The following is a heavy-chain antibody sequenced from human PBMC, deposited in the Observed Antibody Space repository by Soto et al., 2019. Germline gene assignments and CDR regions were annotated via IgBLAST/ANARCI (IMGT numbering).Heavy chain of an antibody. CDR1: GYRFASYW. V-gene: IGHV5-51*01. Sequence: GESLKISWKGSGYRFASYWIGWVRQMPGKGLEWMGIIYPGDSDTRYSPAFQGQVTISADKSISTAYLQWSSLKASDTAMYYCARHLGRYFKDCMAVWGQGTTVTVSS. D-gene: IGHD3-9*01. CDR2: IYPGDSDT. CDR3: ARHLGRYFKDCMAV. J-gene: IGHJ6*02.